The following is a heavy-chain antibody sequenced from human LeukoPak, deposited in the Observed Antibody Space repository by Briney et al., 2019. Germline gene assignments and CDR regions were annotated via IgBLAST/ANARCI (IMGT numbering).Heavy chain of an antibody. V-gene: IGHV4-59*08. CDR1: NGSITSHY. Sequence: SETLSLTCTVSNGSITSHYWSWIRQSPGQGPEWIGYVYYSGSTSYNPSLKSRVTVSMDTSKKQFSLIMKSVTGADTAVYFCARFNWGGYYFDSWGQGALVTVSS. CDR3: ARFNWGGYYFDS. CDR2: VYYSGST. J-gene: IGHJ4*02. D-gene: IGHD7-27*01.